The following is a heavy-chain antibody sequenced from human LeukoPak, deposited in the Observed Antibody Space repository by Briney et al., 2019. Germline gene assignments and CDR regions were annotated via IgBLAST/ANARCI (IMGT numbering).Heavy chain of an antibody. V-gene: IGHV1-3*01. CDR3: ARSWIGDYYYGMDV. Sequence: VASVKVSCKASGYTFTSYAIHWVRQAPGQRLEWMGWINADNGNTKYSQNFQGRVTITRDTSATTAYMELSSLRSEDTAAYYCARSWIGDYYYGMDVWGKGTSVTVSS. CDR2: INADNGNT. CDR1: GYTFTSYA. D-gene: IGHD3-10*01. J-gene: IGHJ6*04.